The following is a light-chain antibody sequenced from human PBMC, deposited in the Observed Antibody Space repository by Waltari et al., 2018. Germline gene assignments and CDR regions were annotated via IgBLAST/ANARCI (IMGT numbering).Light chain of an antibody. Sequence: DILMTQFPSSLSASVGDRVTITCRASQRISRFINWYQQKPGEAPNLLIYAVSTLHSGVPSRFSGSGSGTDFTLTISTLQPEDYATYYCHQGYSAPLTFGGGTKVEIK. CDR1: QRISRF. J-gene: IGKJ4*01. CDR3: HQGYSAPLT. V-gene: IGKV1-39*01. CDR2: AVS.